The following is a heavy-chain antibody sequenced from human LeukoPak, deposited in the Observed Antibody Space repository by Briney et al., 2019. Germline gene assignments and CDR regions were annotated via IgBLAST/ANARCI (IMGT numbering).Heavy chain of an antibody. D-gene: IGHD5-24*01. J-gene: IGHJ4*02. Sequence: GGSLRLSCAASGFTFTRYTMHWVRQAPGKGLEYVSAINENGGDTYYANSVKGRFTISRDNSKNTVYLQMGSLRDEDMAVYYCARDDGGGAGYWGQGTLVTVSS. V-gene: IGHV3-64*01. CDR2: INENGGDT. CDR3: ARDDGGGAGY. CDR1: GFTFTRYT.